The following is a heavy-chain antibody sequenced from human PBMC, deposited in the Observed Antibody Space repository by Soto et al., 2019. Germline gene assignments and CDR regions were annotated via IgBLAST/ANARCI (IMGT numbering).Heavy chain of an antibody. Sequence: ASVKVSCKASGGTFSSYAISWVRQAPGQGLEWMGGIIPILGIANYAQKFQGRVTITADKSTSTVYMELSSLRSEDTAVYYCAKTGGSAFDDWGQGTLVTVSS. V-gene: IGHV1-69*10. CDR1: GGTFSSYA. CDR3: AKTGGSAFDD. D-gene: IGHD2-15*01. J-gene: IGHJ4*02. CDR2: IIPILGIA.